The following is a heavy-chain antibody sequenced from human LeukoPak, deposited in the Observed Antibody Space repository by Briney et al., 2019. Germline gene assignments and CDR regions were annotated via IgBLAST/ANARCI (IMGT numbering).Heavy chain of an antibody. V-gene: IGHV4-39*01. CDR3: ARAPTVTFFDY. Sequence: TSETLSLTCTVSGGSISSSSYYWGWIRQPPGKGLEWIGSIYHSGSTYYNPSLKSRVTISVNTSKNQFSLKLSSVTAADTAVYYCARAPTVTFFDYWGQGTLVTVSS. CDR2: IYHSGST. CDR1: GGSISSSSYY. J-gene: IGHJ4*02. D-gene: IGHD4-17*01.